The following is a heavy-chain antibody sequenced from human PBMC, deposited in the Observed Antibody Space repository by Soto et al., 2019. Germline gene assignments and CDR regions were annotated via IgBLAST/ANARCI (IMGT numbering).Heavy chain of an antibody. J-gene: IGHJ3*02. D-gene: IGHD3-22*01. CDR2: INHSGST. Sequence: SETLSLTCAVYGGSFSGYYWSWIRQPPGKGLEWIGEINHSGSTNYNPSLKSRVTISVDTSKNQFSLKLSSVTAADTAVYYYARGPAIYDSSGYYAFDIWGQGTMVTVSS. CDR3: ARGPAIYDSSGYYAFDI. V-gene: IGHV4-34*01. CDR1: GGSFSGYY.